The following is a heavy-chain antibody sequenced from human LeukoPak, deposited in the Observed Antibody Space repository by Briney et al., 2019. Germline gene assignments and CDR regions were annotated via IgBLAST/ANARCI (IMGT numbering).Heavy chain of an antibody. V-gene: IGHV3-23*01. CDR1: AFTFSSYA. CDR3: ARDPGDNDAFDI. J-gene: IGHJ3*02. CDR2: ISGSGGRT. D-gene: IGHD4-17*01. Sequence: GGSLRLSCAASAFTFSSYAMSWVRQAPGKGLEWVSAISGSGGRTYYADSVKGRFTISRDNAKNSLYLQMNSLRAEDTAVYYCARDPGDNDAFDIWGQGTMVTVSS.